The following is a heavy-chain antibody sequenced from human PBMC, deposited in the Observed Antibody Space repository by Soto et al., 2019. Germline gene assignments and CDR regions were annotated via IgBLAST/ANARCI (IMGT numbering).Heavy chain of an antibody. CDR2: IYYSGST. D-gene: IGHD3-10*01. Sequence: SETRSLTCTVSGGSISSSSYYWGWIRQAPGKGLEWIGSIYYSGSTYYNPSLKSRVTISVDTSKNQFSLKLSSVTAADTAVYYCDGSGSYYNLGXYYGMDVWGQGTTVT. J-gene: IGHJ6*02. V-gene: IGHV4-39*01. CDR3: DGSGSYYNLGXYYGMDV. CDR1: GGSISSSSYY.